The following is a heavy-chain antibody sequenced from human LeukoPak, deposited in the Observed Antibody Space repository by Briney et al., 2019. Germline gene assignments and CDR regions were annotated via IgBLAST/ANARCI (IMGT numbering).Heavy chain of an antibody. V-gene: IGHV3-23*01. CDR2: ISGSGGST. CDR1: GFTFSSYA. D-gene: IGHD3-10*01. Sequence: GGTLRLSCAASGFTFSSYAMSWVRQAPGKGLEWVSAISGSGGSTYYADSVKGRFTISRDNSKNTLYLQMNSLRAEDTAVYYCAKDRRVTMVRGVLALFDYWGQGTLVTVSS. J-gene: IGHJ4*02. CDR3: AKDRRVTMVRGVLALFDY.